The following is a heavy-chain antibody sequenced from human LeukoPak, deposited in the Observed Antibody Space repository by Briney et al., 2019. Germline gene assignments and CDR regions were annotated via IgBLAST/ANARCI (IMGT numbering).Heavy chain of an antibody. J-gene: IGHJ6*02. CDR3: ARGGYDFWSGYYRYYYYGMDV. Sequence: ASVKVSCKASGYTFTGYYMHWMRQAPGQGLEWMGWINPNSGGTNYAQKFQGRVTMTRDTSISTAYMELSRLRSDDTAVYYCARGGYDFWSGYYRYYYYGMDVWGQGTTVTVSS. V-gene: IGHV1-2*02. CDR1: GYTFTGYY. D-gene: IGHD3-3*01. CDR2: INPNSGGT.